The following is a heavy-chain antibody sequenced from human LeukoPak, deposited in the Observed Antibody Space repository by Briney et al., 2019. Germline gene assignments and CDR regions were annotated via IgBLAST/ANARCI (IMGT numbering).Heavy chain of an antibody. CDR3: AREGKAAAGIDYYYYMDV. CDR2: ISYDGSNK. D-gene: IGHD6-13*01. CDR1: GFTFSSYW. Sequence: GGSLRLSCVASGFTFSSYWMTWVRQAPGKGLEWVAVISYDGSNKYYADSVKGRFTISRDNSKNTLYLQMNSLRAEDTAVYYCAREGKAAAGIDYYYYMDVWGKGTTVTVSS. J-gene: IGHJ6*03. V-gene: IGHV3-30*03.